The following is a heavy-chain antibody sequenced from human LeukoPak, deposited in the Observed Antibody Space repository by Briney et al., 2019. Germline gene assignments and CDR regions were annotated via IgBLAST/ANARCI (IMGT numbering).Heavy chain of an antibody. CDR3: ARLYYGSGSYYNNYYYYMDV. CDR2: INHSGST. Sequence: PSETLSLTCAVYGGSFSGYYWSWIRQPPGKGLEWIGEINHSGSTNYNPSLKSRVTISVDTSKNQFSLKLSSVTAADTAVYYCARLYYGSGSYYNNYYYYMDVWGKGTTVTVSS. J-gene: IGHJ6*03. D-gene: IGHD3-10*01. CDR1: GGSFSGYY. V-gene: IGHV4-34*01.